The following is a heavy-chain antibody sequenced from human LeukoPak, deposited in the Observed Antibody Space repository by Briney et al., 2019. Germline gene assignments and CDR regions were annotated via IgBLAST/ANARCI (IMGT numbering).Heavy chain of an antibody. CDR2: INHSGGT. Sequence: SETLSLTCAVYGGSFSGYYWSWIRQPPGKGLEWIGEINHSGGTNYNPSLKSRVTISVDTSKNQFSLKLSSVTAADTAVYYCARGLVGYCSSTSCSHRPSLSMDVWGKGTTVTVSS. J-gene: IGHJ6*03. CDR1: GGSFSGYY. D-gene: IGHD2-2*01. CDR3: ARGLVGYCSSTSCSHRPSLSMDV. V-gene: IGHV4-34*01.